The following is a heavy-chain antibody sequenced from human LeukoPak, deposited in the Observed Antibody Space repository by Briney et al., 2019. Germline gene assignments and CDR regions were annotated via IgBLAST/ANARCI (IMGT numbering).Heavy chain of an antibody. J-gene: IGHJ4*02. CDR1: GFTVSSNY. CDR3: ARKNGLDY. Sequence: GGSLRLSCAASGFTVSSNYMSWVRQAPGKGLEWVANIKQDGSEKYYVDSVKGRFTTSRDNAKNSLYLQMNSLRAEDTAVYYCARKNGLDYWGQGTLVTVSS. CDR2: IKQDGSEK. V-gene: IGHV3-7*01.